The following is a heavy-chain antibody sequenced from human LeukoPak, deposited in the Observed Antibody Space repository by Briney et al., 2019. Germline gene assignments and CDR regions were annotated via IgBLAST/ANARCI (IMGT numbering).Heavy chain of an antibody. J-gene: IGHJ3*02. V-gene: IGHV6-1*01. CDR2: TYFRSKWHS. D-gene: IGHD1-1*01. CDR1: GDSVSNNSAT. CDR3: ARQGYNWNEDAFDI. Sequence: SQTLSLTCAIYGDSVSNNSATWNWIRLSPSRGLEWLGRTYFRSKWHSDYAVAVNSRVAINPDTDKNYFSLRLSSVAPEDTAVYFCARQGYNWNEDAFDIWGQGTMVIVSS.